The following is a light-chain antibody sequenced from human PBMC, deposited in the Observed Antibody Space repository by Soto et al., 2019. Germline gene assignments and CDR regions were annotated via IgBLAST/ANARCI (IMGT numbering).Light chain of an antibody. Sequence: QSALTQPASVSGSPGQSITISCTGTSSDIGDYNYVSWYQQHPGKAPKLMIYEVTNRPSGVPYRFSGSKSGNTASLTISGLQADDEADYYCCSYAGNFIWVFGGGTKLTVL. CDR2: EVT. CDR1: SSDIGDYNY. J-gene: IGLJ3*02. CDR3: CSYAGNFIWV. V-gene: IGLV2-14*01.